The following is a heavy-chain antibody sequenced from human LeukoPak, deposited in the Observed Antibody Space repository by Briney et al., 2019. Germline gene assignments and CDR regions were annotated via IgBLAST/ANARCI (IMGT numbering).Heavy chain of an antibody. J-gene: IGHJ4*02. V-gene: IGHV4-34*01. CDR3: ADLYCSSTSCYVDY. Sequence: SETLSLTCAVYGGSFSGYYWSWIRQPPGKGLEWIGEINHSGSTNYNPSLKSRVTISVDTSKNQFSLKLSSVTAADTAVYYCADLYCSSTSCYVDYWGQRTLVTVSS. CDR2: INHSGST. D-gene: IGHD2-2*01. CDR1: GGSFSGYY.